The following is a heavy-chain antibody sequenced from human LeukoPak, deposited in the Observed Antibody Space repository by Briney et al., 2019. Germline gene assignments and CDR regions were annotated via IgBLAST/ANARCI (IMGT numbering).Heavy chain of an antibody. Sequence: SVKVSCKASGGTFSSYAISWVRQAPGQGLEWMGGIIPIFGTANYAQKFQGRVTITADESTSTAYMELSSLRSEDTAVYYCAGGYCSGGSCYRVEPDYWGQGTLVIVSS. J-gene: IGHJ4*02. V-gene: IGHV1-69*01. CDR1: GGTFSSYA. D-gene: IGHD2-15*01. CDR3: AGGYCSGGSCYRVEPDY. CDR2: IIPIFGTA.